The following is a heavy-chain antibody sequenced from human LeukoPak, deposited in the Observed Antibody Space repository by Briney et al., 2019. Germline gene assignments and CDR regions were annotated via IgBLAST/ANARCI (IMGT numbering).Heavy chain of an antibody. J-gene: IGHJ4*02. CDR3: TQNNY. CDR2: IRGKADNYAT. CDR1: GFTFSGSP. Sequence: GGSLRLSCAASGFTFSGSPILWVRQASGKGLEWVGRIRGKADNYATAYAASVQGRCTISRDDSQNTAYLQLNSLKTEDTAVYYCTQNNYWGQGALVTVSS. V-gene: IGHV3-73*01.